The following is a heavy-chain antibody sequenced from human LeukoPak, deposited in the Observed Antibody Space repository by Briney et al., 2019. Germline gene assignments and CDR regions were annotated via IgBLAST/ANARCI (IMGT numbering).Heavy chain of an antibody. CDR3: ARLPRGDIVVVPAAIGGDLLNYNYYYMDV. CDR2: ISSSGSSI. Sequence: GGSLRLSCAASGFTFSDYYTSWIRQAPGKGLEWGSYISSSGSSIYYADSVKGRFTISRDNAKNSLYLQMNSLRAEDTAVYYCARLPRGDIVVVPAAIGGDLLNYNYYYMDVWGKGTTVTVSS. D-gene: IGHD2-2*01. V-gene: IGHV3-11*04. J-gene: IGHJ6*03. CDR1: GFTFSDYY.